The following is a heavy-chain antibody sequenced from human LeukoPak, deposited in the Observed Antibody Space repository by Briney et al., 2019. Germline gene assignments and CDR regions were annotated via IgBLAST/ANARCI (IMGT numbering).Heavy chain of an antibody. J-gene: IGHJ4*02. CDR1: RFAFIYYA. CDR2: ISGDGGNT. Sequence: PGGSLRFSSSASRFAFIYYAIHWVGQAPGKGLEYISNISGDGGNTTYADSVKGRFTISRDNSKDTLYLQMTRLRHEDTAVYYCVKAAGSWYGYFDYWGQGTLVTVSS. V-gene: IGHV3-64D*06. D-gene: IGHD6-13*01. CDR3: VKAAGSWYGYFDY.